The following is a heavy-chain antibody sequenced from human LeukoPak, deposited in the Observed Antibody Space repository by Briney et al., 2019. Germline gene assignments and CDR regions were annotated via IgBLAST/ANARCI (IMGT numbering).Heavy chain of an antibody. J-gene: IGHJ4*02. Sequence: GGSLRLSCGVSGFTFSSYGMSWVRQAPGKGLEWVSVTSGSGYNTDYADSVKSRFTISRDNYRLYLQMNSLRPEDTAVYYCAKHSGSYFVYYFDYWGQGTLVTVSS. CDR3: AKHSGSYFVYYFDY. V-gene: IGHV3-23*01. CDR1: GFTFSSYG. D-gene: IGHD1-26*01. CDR2: TSGSGYNT.